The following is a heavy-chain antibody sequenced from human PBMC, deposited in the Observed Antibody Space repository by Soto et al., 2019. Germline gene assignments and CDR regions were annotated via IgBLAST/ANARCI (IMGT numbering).Heavy chain of an antibody. J-gene: IGHJ6*02. V-gene: IGHV4-4*07. CDR3: ARGLITMVRGDYGMDV. CDR2: IYTSGST. Sequence: TLETLSLTCTVSGGSISSYYWSWIRQPAGKGLEWIGRIYTSGSTNYNPSLKSRVTMSVDTSKNQFSLKLSSVTAAGTAVYYCARGLITMVRGDYGMDVWGQGTTVTVSS. D-gene: IGHD3-10*01. CDR1: GGSISSYY.